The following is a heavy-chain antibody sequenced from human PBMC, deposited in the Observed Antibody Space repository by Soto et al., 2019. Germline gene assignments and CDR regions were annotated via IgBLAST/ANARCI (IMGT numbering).Heavy chain of an antibody. CDR2: IRSKAYGGTT. CDR1: GSTFGDYA. V-gene: IGHV3-49*03. J-gene: IGHJ4*02. D-gene: IGHD3-22*01. CDR3: TSEYYYDSSGYYYFDY. Sequence: SLRLSCTASGSTFGDYAMSWFRQAPGKGLEWVGFIRSKAYGGTTEYAASVKGRFTISRDDSKSIAYLQMKSLKTEDTAVYYCTSEYYYDSSGYYYFDYWGQGTLVTVSS.